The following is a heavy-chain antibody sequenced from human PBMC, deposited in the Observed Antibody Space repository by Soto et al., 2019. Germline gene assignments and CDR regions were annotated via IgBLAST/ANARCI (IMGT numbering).Heavy chain of an antibody. D-gene: IGHD3-3*01. CDR3: ARRVTTIFGVVIGFDY. J-gene: IGHJ4*02. V-gene: IGHV5-51*01. CDR2: IYPGDSDI. CDR1: GYTFTIYW. Sequence: GESLKISCKGSGYTFTIYWIGWVRQMPGKGLEWMGIIYPGDSDIKYSPAFQGQVTFSVDKAISAAYLQWSSLEASDSAIYFCARRVTTIFGVVIGFDYWGQGTLVTVSS.